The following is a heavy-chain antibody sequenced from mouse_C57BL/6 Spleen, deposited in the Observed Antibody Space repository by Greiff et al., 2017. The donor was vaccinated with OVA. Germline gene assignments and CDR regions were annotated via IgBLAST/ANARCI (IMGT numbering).Heavy chain of an antibody. J-gene: IGHJ2*01. CDR3: ARRVYSSFCYLDY. Sequence: EVQLQQPVAELVRPGASVKLSCTASGFNIKNTYMHWVKQRPEQGLEWIGRIDPANGNTKYAPKFQGKATITVDTSSNTAYLQLSSLTSEDTAIDYCARRVYSSFCYLDYWGQGTTLTVSS. V-gene: IGHV14-3*01. CDR1: GFNIKNTY. CDR2: IDPANGNT. D-gene: IGHD1-1*01.